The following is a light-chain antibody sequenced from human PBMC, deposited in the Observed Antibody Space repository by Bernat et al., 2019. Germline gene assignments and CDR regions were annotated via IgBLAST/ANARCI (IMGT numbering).Light chain of an antibody. CDR3: AAWDDSLTGRV. Sequence: QSVVTEPPAASGTPGQWGTISCSGSSSNIGSNYVYWYQQVPGTAPKLLIYSNNQRPTGVPDRFSGSKSGTSASLAISARRSEDEADYYCAAWDDSLTGRVFGGGTKLTVV. V-gene: IGLV1-47*02. CDR1: SSNIGSNY. J-gene: IGLJ3*02. CDR2: SNN.